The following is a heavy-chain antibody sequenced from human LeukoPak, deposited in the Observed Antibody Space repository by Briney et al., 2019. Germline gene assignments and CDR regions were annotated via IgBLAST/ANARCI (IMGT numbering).Heavy chain of an antibody. CDR2: IYYSGSS. J-gene: IGHJ4*02. CDR3: ARDLGGGNYETLLY. CDR1: GDSISSRAYY. Sequence: PSGTLSLTCTVSGDSISSRAYYWSWIRQHPGKGLEWIGYIYYSGSSYYNPSLRSRITISVDTSKNQFSLKLSSVTAADTAVYYCARDLGGGNYETLLYWGQGTLVTVSS. V-gene: IGHV4-31*03. D-gene: IGHD4-23*01.